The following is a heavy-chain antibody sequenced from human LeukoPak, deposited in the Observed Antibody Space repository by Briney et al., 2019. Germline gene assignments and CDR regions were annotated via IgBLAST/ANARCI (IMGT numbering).Heavy chain of an antibody. J-gene: IGHJ5*02. CDR2: IYYSGST. CDR1: GGSISSYY. CDR3: ARDGPGYCSGGSCYGGSWFDP. D-gene: IGHD2-15*01. Sequence: SETLSLTCTVSGGSISSYYWSWIRQPPGKGLEWIGYIYYSGSTNYNPSLKSRVTISVDTSKNQFSLKLSSVTAADTAVYYCARDGPGYCSGGSCYGGSWFDPWGQGTLVTVSS. V-gene: IGHV4-59*01.